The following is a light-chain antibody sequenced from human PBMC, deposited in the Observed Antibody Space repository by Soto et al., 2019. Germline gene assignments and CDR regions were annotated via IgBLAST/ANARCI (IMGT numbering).Light chain of an antibody. J-gene: IGKJ1*01. CDR2: KAS. CDR1: QSISSW. Sequence: DIHMTQSPSTLSASVGDRVTITCRASQSISSWLAWYQQKPGKAPKLLIYKASSLESGVPSRFSGSGSGTEFTLTICSLQPDDFATYYCQQYNSYSWTFGQGTKV. CDR3: QQYNSYSWT. V-gene: IGKV1-5*03.